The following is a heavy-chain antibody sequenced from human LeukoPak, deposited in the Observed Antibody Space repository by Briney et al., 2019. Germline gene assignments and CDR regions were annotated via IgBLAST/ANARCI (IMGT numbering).Heavy chain of an antibody. D-gene: IGHD3-3*01. CDR1: GFTFSSYG. Sequence: PGGSLRLSCAASGFTFSSYGMHWVRQPPGKGLEWVSYISSSSSTIYYADSVKGRFTISRDNAKNSLYLQMNSLRAEDTAVYYCARVPYYDFWSGHRDAFDIWGQGTTVTISS. CDR2: ISSSSSTI. V-gene: IGHV3-48*01. J-gene: IGHJ3*02. CDR3: ARVPYYDFWSGHRDAFDI.